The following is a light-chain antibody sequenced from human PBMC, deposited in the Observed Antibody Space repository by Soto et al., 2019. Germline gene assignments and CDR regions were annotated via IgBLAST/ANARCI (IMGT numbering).Light chain of an antibody. Sequence: QSALTQPASVSGSPGQSSTISFTGTSSDVGSYNLVSWYQQHPGKAPKLMIYEGSKRPSGVSNRFSGSKSGNTASLTISGLQAEDEADYYCCSYAGSSTFYVFGTGTKVTVL. V-gene: IGLV2-23*03. CDR3: CSYAGSSTFYV. CDR1: SSDVGSYNL. J-gene: IGLJ1*01. CDR2: EGS.